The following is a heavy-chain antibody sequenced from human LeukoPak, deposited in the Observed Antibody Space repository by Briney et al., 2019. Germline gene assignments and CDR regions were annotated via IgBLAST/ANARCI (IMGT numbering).Heavy chain of an antibody. J-gene: IGHJ4*02. CDR3: VNQISGWVY. Sequence: PGGSLRLSCSASGFTFDRFAMHWVRQAPGKGLEYLSGIGSNGRSTHNADSVKGRFTISRDNSKNTLFLQITSLRAEDTAVYYCVNQISGWVYWGQGTLVTVSS. CDR2: IGSNGRST. CDR1: GFTFDRFA. V-gene: IGHV3-64D*06. D-gene: IGHD6-19*01.